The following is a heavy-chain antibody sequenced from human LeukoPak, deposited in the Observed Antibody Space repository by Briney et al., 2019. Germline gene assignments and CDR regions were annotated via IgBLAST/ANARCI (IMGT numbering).Heavy chain of an antibody. CDR2: ISSSGSTI. Sequence: PGGSLRHSCAASGFTFSSHEMNWLRHAPGKGLEWVSYISSSGSTINYADSVKGRSTISRDNANQSLFLQMNSLRAEDTAVYYCVRDISPIVSPYVFDSWGQGTVVTVSS. CDR1: GFTFSSHE. J-gene: IGHJ4*02. CDR3: VRDISPIVSPYVFDS. V-gene: IGHV3-48*03. D-gene: IGHD2-21*01.